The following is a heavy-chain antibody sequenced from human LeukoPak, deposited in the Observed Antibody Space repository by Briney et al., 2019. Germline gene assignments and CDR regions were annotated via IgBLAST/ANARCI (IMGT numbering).Heavy chain of an antibody. Sequence: SETLSLTCTVSGASVSGSPYYWSWIRQPPGKGLEWIGSIYSSGSTYYNASLQSRVTISIETSKNQISLRLNSVTAADTAIYYCAKSGGYGLIDYWGQGTLVTVSS. CDR1: GASVSGSPYY. D-gene: IGHD1-26*01. J-gene: IGHJ4*02. V-gene: IGHV4-39*01. CDR2: IYSSGST. CDR3: AKSGGYGLIDY.